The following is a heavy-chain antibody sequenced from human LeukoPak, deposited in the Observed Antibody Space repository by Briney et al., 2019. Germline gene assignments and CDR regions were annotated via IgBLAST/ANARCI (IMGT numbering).Heavy chain of an antibody. Sequence: NPSETLSLTCAVSGYSISSGYYWGWIRQPPGKGLEWIGSIYHSGSTYYNPSLKGRVTISVDTSKNRFSLKLSSVTAADTAVYYCARAVVVDLIDPWGQGTLVTVSS. J-gene: IGHJ5*02. D-gene: IGHD2-15*01. CDR3: ARAVVVDLIDP. V-gene: IGHV4-38-2*01. CDR2: IYHSGST. CDR1: GYSISSGYY.